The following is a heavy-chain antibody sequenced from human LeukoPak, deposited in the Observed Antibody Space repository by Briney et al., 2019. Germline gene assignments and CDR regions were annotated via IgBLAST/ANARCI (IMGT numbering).Heavy chain of an antibody. CDR2: IYYSGST. Sequence: SETLSLTCTVSGGSISRYYWSWIRQPPGKGQEWIGYIYYSGSTNYTPSLKSRVTISVDTSKSQFSLKLSSVTAADTAVYYCASGSSGGNPYYFDYWGQGTLVTVSS. CDR1: GGSISRYY. CDR3: ASGSSGGNPYYFDY. V-gene: IGHV4-59*01. D-gene: IGHD6-19*01. J-gene: IGHJ4*02.